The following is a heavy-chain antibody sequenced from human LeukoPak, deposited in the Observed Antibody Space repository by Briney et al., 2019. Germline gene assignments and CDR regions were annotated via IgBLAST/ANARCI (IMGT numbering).Heavy chain of an antibody. CDR3: ARESTGLDY. CDR2: ISYDGYNK. Sequence: GGSLRLSCAASGFTFSRYAMPWVRQAPGKGLEWVAVISYDGYNKYYADSVKGRFTISRDNSKNTLYLQMNSLRVEDTAVYHCARESTGLDYWGQGTLVTVSS. CDR1: GFTFSRYA. J-gene: IGHJ4*02. V-gene: IGHV3-30-3*01.